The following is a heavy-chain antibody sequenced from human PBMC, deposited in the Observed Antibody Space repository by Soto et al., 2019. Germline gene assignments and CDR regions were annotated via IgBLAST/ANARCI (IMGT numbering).Heavy chain of an antibody. J-gene: IGHJ5*02. Sequence: GASVKVSCKTSGYSFTGYYIHWVRQAPGQGLEWMGWINPNSGATNYAQKFQGRVTMTGDTSISTAYMELKRLRSDDTAVYYYAREFYYDSSGYSNWFDPWGQGTLVTVSS. CDR1: GYSFTGYY. V-gene: IGHV1-2*02. CDR2: INPNSGAT. CDR3: AREFYYDSSGYSNWFDP. D-gene: IGHD3-22*01.